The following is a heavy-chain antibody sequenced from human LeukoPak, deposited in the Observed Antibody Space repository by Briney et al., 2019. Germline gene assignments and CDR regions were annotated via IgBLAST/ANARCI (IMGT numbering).Heavy chain of an antibody. V-gene: IGHV3-30*02. D-gene: IGHD3-16*02. Sequence: GGSLRLSCAASGFTFSSSGMHWVRQAPGKGLEWVALIRSDGSNKYYADSVKGRFTVSRDNSKDTLYLQMNSLRPDDTAVYYCARAGPSYNWFDPWGQGTLVTVSS. CDR3: ARAGPSYNWFDP. J-gene: IGHJ5*02. CDR2: IRSDGSNK. CDR1: GFTFSSSG.